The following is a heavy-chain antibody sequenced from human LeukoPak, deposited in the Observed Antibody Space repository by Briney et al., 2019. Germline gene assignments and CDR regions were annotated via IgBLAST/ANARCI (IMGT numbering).Heavy chain of an antibody. CDR2: IYHSGST. V-gene: IGHV4-30-2*01. CDR1: GGSISSGGYS. Sequence: SETLSLTCAVSGGSISSGGYSWSWIRQPPGKGLEWIGYIYHSGSTYYNPSLKSRVTISVDRSKNQFSLKLSSVTAADTAVYYCAREGVWGSYRAFDYWGQGTLVTVSP. CDR3: AREGVWGSYRAFDY. J-gene: IGHJ4*02. D-gene: IGHD3-16*02.